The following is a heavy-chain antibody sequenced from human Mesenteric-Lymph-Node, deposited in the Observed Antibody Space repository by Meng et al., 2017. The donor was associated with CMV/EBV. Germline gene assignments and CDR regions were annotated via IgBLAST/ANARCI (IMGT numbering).Heavy chain of an antibody. CDR1: GYTFTGYY. J-gene: IGHJ4*02. Sequence: ASVKVSCKASGYTFTGYYMHWVRQAPGQGLEWMGWINPNSGGTNYAQKFQGRVTMTRDTSISTAYMELSRLRSDDTAVYYCARILDYRLLGNDYWGQGTLVTVS. D-gene: IGHD3-22*01. CDR2: INPNSGGT. CDR3: ARILDYRLLGNDY. V-gene: IGHV1-2*02.